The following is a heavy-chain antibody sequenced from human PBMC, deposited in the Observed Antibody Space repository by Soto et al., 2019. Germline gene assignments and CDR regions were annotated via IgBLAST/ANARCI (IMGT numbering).Heavy chain of an antibody. CDR1: GFTFSSYG. V-gene: IGHV3-33*01. D-gene: IGHD3-10*01. Sequence: GGSLRLSCAASGFTFSSYGMHWVRQAPGKGLEWVAVIWYDGSNKYYADSVKGRFTISRDNSKNTLYLQMNSLRAEDTAVYYCARDHMSGSYLFDYWGQGTLVTVSS. CDR2: IWYDGSNK. J-gene: IGHJ4*02. CDR3: ARDHMSGSYLFDY.